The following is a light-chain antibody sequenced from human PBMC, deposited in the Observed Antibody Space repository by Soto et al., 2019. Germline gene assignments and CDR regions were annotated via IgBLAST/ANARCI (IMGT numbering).Light chain of an antibody. CDR1: SSDVGGYNY. Sequence: QSVLTQPASVSGSPGQSITISCTGTSSDVGGYNYVSWYQQHPGKAPKLMIYEVSNRPSGVSNRFSGSKSGNTASLTISGLQAEDEADYYCSSYTSSSTLVFGGGTKVTAL. CDR3: SSYTSSSTLV. J-gene: IGLJ3*02. CDR2: EVS. V-gene: IGLV2-14*01.